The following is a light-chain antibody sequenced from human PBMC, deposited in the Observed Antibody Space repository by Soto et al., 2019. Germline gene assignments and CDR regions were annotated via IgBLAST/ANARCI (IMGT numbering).Light chain of an antibody. V-gene: IGLV2-14*03. CDR1: TRDVGGYIY. CDR2: DVS. CDR3: SSNSGSSTV. Sequence: QSVLTQPASVSGSPGQSITISCTGTTRDVGGYIYVSWYQQHPGKVPKLMIYDVSNRPSGVSDRFSGSKSGNTASLTISGLQAEDEADYYGSSNSGSSTVFGGGTKLTVL. J-gene: IGLJ3*02.